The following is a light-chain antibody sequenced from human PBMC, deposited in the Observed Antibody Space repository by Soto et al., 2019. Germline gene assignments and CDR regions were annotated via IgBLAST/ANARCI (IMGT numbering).Light chain of an antibody. J-gene: IGKJ5*01. V-gene: IGKV1-33*01. CDR3: KQYSHLIT. CDR1: QDISNY. CDR2: DAS. Sequence: DIQMTQSPSSLSASVGGRVTITCRAAQDISNYLNWYQQKLGKAPKLLIYDASNLETGVPSRFSGSGSGIDFTFTISSLQPEDIATYYCKQYSHLITFGQGTRLEIK.